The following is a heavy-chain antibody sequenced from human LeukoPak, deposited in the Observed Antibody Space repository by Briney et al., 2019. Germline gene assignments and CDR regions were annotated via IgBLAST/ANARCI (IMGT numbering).Heavy chain of an antibody. Sequence: GGSLRLSCVGSGFSFSSHAMTWVRQAPGKGLEWVSTFRGDRGGAYYADSVKGRFTISRDNAKNSLYLQMNSLRAEDTAVYYCARDPPDYGDYPTSAFDIWGQGTMVTVSS. D-gene: IGHD4-17*01. CDR1: GFSFSSHA. J-gene: IGHJ3*02. CDR2: FRGDRGGA. CDR3: ARDPPDYGDYPTSAFDI. V-gene: IGHV3-21*01.